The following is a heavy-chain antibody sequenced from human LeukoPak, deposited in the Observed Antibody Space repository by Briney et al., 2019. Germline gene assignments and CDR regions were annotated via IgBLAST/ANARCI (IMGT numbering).Heavy chain of an antibody. CDR3: ASQLLWFGEFRV. CDR1: GFTVSSNY. J-gene: IGHJ4*02. V-gene: IGHV3-53*01. CDR2: IHSGGST. Sequence: GGSLRLSCAASGFTVSSNYMSWVRQAPGKGLEWVSVIHSGGSTYYADSVKGRFTISRDNSKNTLYLQMNSLRAEDTAVYYCASQLLWFGEFRVWGQGTLVTVSS. D-gene: IGHD3-10*01.